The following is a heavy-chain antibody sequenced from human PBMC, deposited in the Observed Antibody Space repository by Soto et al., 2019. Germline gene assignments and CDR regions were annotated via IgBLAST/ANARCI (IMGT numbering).Heavy chain of an antibody. D-gene: IGHD2-21*02. CDR2: IIPIFGTA. J-gene: IGHJ6*02. V-gene: IGHV1-69*06. Sequence: QVQLVQSGAEVKKPGSSVKVSCKASGGTFSSYAISWVRQAPGQGLEWMGGIIPIFGTANYAQKFQGRVTITADKSTSTAYMELSSLRSEDTAVYYCARTGVGVTSYYYYGMDVWGQGTTVTVSS. CDR3: ARTGVGVTSYYYYGMDV. CDR1: GGTFSSYA.